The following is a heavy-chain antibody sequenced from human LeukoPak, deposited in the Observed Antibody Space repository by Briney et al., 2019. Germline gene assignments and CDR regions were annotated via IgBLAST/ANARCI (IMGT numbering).Heavy chain of an antibody. J-gene: IGHJ6*03. D-gene: IGHD2-2*01. CDR1: GFTFDDYA. CDR3: AGKIPDIVVVPAARSVQVYYYYYMDV. CDR2: ISWNSGSI. Sequence: GRSLRLSCAASGFTFDDYAMHWVRQAPGKGLEWVSGISWNSGSIGYADSVKGRFTISRDNAKNSLYLQMISLRAEDTAVYYCAGKIPDIVVVPAARSVQVYYYYYMDVWGKGTTVTVSS. V-gene: IGHV3-9*01.